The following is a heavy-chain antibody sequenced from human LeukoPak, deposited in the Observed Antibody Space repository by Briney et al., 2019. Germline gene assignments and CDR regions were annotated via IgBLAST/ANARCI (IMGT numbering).Heavy chain of an antibody. V-gene: IGHV1-2*04. CDR1: GGTFSSYA. Sequence: ALVKVSCKASGGTFSSYAISWVRQALGQGLEWTGWINPNSGGTNYAQKFQGWVTMTRDTSISTAYMELSRLRSDDTAVYYRARVLRGYSYGDFGYYGMDVWGQGTTVTVSS. D-gene: IGHD5-18*01. CDR3: ARVLRGYSYGDFGYYGMDV. CDR2: INPNSGGT. J-gene: IGHJ6*02.